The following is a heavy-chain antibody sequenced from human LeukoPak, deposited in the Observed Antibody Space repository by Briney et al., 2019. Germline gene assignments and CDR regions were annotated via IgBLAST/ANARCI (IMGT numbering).Heavy chain of an antibody. CDR3: ARGSAYSYSFTGRERTKSRLDY. J-gene: IGHJ4*02. D-gene: IGHD5-18*01. CDR1: GFTFSSYG. CDR2: ISYDGSNK. Sequence: PGGSLRLSCAASGFTFSSYGMHWVRQAAGKGLEWVAVISYDGSNKYYADSVKGRFTFSRDNSKNTLYLQMNSLRAEDTAVYYCARGSAYSYSFTGRERTKSRLDYWGQGTLVTVSS. V-gene: IGHV3-30*03.